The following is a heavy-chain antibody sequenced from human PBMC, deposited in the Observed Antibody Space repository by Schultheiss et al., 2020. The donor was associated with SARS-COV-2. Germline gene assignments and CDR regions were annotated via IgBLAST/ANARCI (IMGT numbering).Heavy chain of an antibody. CDR1: GFSLTTSVVG. Sequence: SGPTLVKPTQTLSLTCTFSGFSLTTSVVGVGWIRQPPGKALEWLALIYWNDDKRYSPSLKSRLTITKDTSKNQVVLTMTNMDPVDTATYYCAHRQGVWGTFDYWGQGTLVTVSS. CDR2: IYWNDDK. CDR3: AHRQGVWGTFDY. J-gene: IGHJ4*02. V-gene: IGHV2-5*01. D-gene: IGHD6-13*01.